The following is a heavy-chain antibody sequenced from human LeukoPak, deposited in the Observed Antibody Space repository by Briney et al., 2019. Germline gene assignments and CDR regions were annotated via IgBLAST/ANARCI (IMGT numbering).Heavy chain of an antibody. V-gene: IGHV1-24*01. J-gene: IGHJ4*02. D-gene: IGHD3-9*01. CDR3: ATPLDSENDILMGY. CDR2: FDPEDGET. Sequence: ASVKVSCKVSGYTLTELSMHWVRQAPGKGLEWMGGFDPEDGETIYAQKFQGRVTMTEDTSTDTAYMELSSLRSEDTAVYYCATPLDSENDILMGYWGQGTLVTVSS. CDR1: GYTLTELS.